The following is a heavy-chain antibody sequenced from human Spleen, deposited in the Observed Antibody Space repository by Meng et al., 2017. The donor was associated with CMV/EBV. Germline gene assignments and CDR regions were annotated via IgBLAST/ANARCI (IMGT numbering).Heavy chain of an antibody. Sequence: SVKVSCKVSGYTLTELSRHWVRQAPGQGLEWMGRIIPILGIANYAQKFQGRVTITADKSTSTAYMELSSLRSEDTAVYYCARDKGRDIVVVPAAITGGYGMDVWGQGTTVTVSS. CDR3: ARDKGRDIVVVPAAITGGYGMDV. CDR2: IIPILGIA. D-gene: IGHD2-2*02. V-gene: IGHV1-69*04. J-gene: IGHJ6*02. CDR1: GYTLTELS.